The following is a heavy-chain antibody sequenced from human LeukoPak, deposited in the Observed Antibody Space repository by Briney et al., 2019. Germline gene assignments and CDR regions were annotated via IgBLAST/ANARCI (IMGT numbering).Heavy chain of an antibody. J-gene: IGHJ4*02. Sequence: GSLRLSCAASGFTLSDQYMDWIRQPPGKGLEWIGSIYYSGSTYYNPSLKSRVTISVDTSKNQFSLKLSSVTAADTAVYYCARRSTLIDYWGQGTLVTVSS. CDR1: GFTLSDQY. CDR2: IYYSGST. CDR3: ARRSTLIDY. V-gene: IGHV4-39*01. D-gene: IGHD2/OR15-2a*01.